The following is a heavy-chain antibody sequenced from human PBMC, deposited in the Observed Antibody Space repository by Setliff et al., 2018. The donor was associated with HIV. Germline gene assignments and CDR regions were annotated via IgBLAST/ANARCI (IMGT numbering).Heavy chain of an antibody. CDR2: IYHSGSA. CDR1: GASISSNSYY. CDR3: ARAASYYDSSGY. D-gene: IGHD3-22*01. V-gene: IGHV4-39*07. J-gene: IGHJ4*02. Sequence: SETLSLTCSVSGASISSNSYYWGWIRQPPGKGLEWVGSIYHSGSANSNASLRSRVMISVDTSENQFSLKLSAVTAADTAVYYCARAASYYDSSGYWAQGTLVTVSS.